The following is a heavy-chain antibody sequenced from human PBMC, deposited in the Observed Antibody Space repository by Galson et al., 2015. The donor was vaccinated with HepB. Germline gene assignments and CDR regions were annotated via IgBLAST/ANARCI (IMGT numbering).Heavy chain of an antibody. D-gene: IGHD3-22*01. CDR1: GFTFSSAW. J-gene: IGHJ4*02. CDR2: IKSKTDGGTT. Sequence: SLRLSCAASGFTFSSAWMNWVRQAPGKGLEWVGRIKSKTDGGTTDYAAPVKGRFTISRDDSKNTLYLQMNSLKTEDTAVYYCTTDLALGGYYDSSGYYLTDYWGQGTLVTVSS. V-gene: IGHV3-15*07. CDR3: TTDLALGGYYDSSGYYLTDY.